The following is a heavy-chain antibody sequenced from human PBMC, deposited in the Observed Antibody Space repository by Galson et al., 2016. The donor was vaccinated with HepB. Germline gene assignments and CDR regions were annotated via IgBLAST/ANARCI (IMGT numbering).Heavy chain of an antibody. Sequence: PALVKPTQTLTLTCTFSGVSLSPNEVCVSWLRQPPGKALEWLALIDGDADKSYSTSLKTRLTISKDTSKNQVVLIMTNMDPVDTATYYCARHGALVGDLGYSFDIWGQGTMVTVSS. J-gene: IGHJ3*02. CDR1: GVSLSPNEVC. CDR2: IDGDADK. V-gene: IGHV2-70*01. D-gene: IGHD1-26*01. CDR3: ARHGALVGDLGYSFDI.